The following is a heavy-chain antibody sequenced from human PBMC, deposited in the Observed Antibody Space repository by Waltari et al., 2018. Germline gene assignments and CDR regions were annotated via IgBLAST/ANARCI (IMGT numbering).Heavy chain of an antibody. D-gene: IGHD1-1*01. J-gene: IGHJ6*02. Sequence: EEQLVESGGGLVQPGDSLRLSCAASGFTFSSFWMNWVRQAPGKGPRWGSRSSTDASDTTDADSGKGRFTISRDNARNTLYLQMNRLRAEDTAVYFCARVSRRTYRSPVPGRHYYYGMDVWGQGTTVTVSS. CDR3: ARVSRRTYRSPVPGRHYYYGMDV. CDR1: GFTFSSFW. V-gene: IGHV3-74*03. CDR2: SSTDASDT.